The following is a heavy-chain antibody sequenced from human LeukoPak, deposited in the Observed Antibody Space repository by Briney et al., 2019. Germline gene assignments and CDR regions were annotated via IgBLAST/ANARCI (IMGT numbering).Heavy chain of an antibody. CDR2: ISYDGSNK. V-gene: IGHV3-30-3*01. CDR1: GFTFSSYA. Sequence: GGSLRLSCAASGFTFSSYAMHWVRQAPGKGLEWVAVISYDGSNKYYADSVKGRFTISRDNSKNTLYLQMNSLRAEDTAAYFCASEYCSSASCSRLRTDDAFDIWGQGTMVTVSS. CDR3: ASEYCSSASCSRLRTDDAFDI. J-gene: IGHJ3*02. D-gene: IGHD2-2*01.